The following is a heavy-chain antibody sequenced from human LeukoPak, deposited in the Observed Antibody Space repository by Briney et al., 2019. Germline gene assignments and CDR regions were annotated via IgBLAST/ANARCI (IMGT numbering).Heavy chain of an antibody. CDR3: ARDFAAYCSGGSCYSPYFDY. CDR1: GFTFSSYG. V-gene: IGHV3-33*01. J-gene: IGHJ4*02. Sequence: GRSLRLSCAASGFTFSSYGMHWVRQAPGKGLEWVAVIWYDGSNKYYADFVKGRFTISRDNSKNTLYLQMNSLRAEDTAVYYCARDFAAYCSGGSCYSPYFDYWGQGTLVTVSS. CDR2: IWYDGSNK. D-gene: IGHD2-15*01.